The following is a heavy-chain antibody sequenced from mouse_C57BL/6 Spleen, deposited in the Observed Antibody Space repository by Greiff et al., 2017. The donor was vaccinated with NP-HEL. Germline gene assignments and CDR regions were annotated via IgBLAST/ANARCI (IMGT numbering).Heavy chain of an antibody. CDR3: ARKGWAMDY. V-gene: IGHV2-2*01. J-gene: IGHJ4*01. CDR1: GFSLTSYG. CDR2: IWSGGGT. Sequence: QVQLQQSGPGLVQPSQSLSITCTVSGFSLTSYGVHWVRQSPGKGLEWLGVIWSGGGTDYNAAFISSLSISKDNSKSQVFFKMNSLQADDTARYYCARKGWAMDYWGQGTSVTVSS. D-gene: IGHD3-3*01.